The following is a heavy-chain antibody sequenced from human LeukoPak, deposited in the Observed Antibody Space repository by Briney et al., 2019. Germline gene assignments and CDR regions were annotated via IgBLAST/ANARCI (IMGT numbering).Heavy chain of an antibody. CDR3: ARVRGYSGYEKFDY. D-gene: IGHD5-12*01. J-gene: IGHJ4*02. CDR1: GFTFSSYS. Sequence: PGGSLRLSCAASGFTFSSYSMNWVRQPPGKGLEWIGYIYYSGSTNYNPSLKSRVTISVDTSKNQFSLKLSSVTAADTAVYYCARVRGYSGYEKFDYWGQGTLVTVSS. CDR2: IYYSGST. V-gene: IGHV4-59*08.